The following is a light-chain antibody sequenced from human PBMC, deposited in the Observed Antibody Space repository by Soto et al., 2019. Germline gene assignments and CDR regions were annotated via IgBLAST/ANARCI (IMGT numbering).Light chain of an antibody. V-gene: IGKV3-15*01. J-gene: IGKJ1*01. CDR1: QSVSSN. CDR3: QHYNSWPPWT. CDR2: GAS. Sequence: EIVMTQSPATMSVSPGERATLSCRASQSVSSNLAWYQQKPGQAPRLLIYGASTRATGIPARFSGSGSGTEFTLTISSRQSEDFAIYYCQHYNSWPPWTFGQGTKVEIK.